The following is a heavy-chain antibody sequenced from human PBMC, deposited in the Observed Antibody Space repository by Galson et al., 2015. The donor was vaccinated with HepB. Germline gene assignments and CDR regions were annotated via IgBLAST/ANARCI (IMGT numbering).Heavy chain of an antibody. CDR1: GFTFSSYA. D-gene: IGHD6-13*01. CDR3: ARDYASSWSFNHYDGMDV. Sequence: SLRLSCAASGFTFSSYAMHWVRQAPGKGLEWVAVISYDGSNKYYADSVKGRFTISRDNSKNTLYLRMNSLRAEDTAVYYCARDYASSWSFNHYDGMDVWGQGTTVTVSS. V-gene: IGHV3-30*04. CDR2: ISYDGSNK. J-gene: IGHJ6*02.